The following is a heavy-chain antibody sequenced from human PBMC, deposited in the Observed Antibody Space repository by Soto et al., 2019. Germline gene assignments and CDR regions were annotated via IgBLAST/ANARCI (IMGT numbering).Heavy chain of an antibody. CDR3: AREDIVVVPAAHYYYYYGMDV. D-gene: IGHD2-2*01. Sequence: GGSLRLSCAASGFTFSSYGMHWVRQAPGKGLEWVAVIWYDGSNKYYADSVKGRFTISRDNSKNTLYLQMNSRRAEDTAVYYCAREDIVVVPAAHYYYYYGMDVCGQGTTVTVSS. CDR1: GFTFSSYG. J-gene: IGHJ6*02. V-gene: IGHV3-33*01. CDR2: IWYDGSNK.